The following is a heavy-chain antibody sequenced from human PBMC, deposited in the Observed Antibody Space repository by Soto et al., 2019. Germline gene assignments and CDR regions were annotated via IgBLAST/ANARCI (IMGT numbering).Heavy chain of an antibody. CDR1: GGPLSSYA. CDR3: AQCRSTSCYVADYYGMDV. D-gene: IGHD2-2*01. V-gene: IGHV1-69*13. J-gene: IGHJ6*02. CDR2: IIPIFGTA. Sequence: SVKTSCKAPGGPLSSYAITLVRQAPGQGLEWMGGIIPIFGTANYAQKFQGRVTITADESTSTAYMELSSLRSEDAAVYYCAQCRSTSCYVADYYGMDVWGQGTTVTVSS.